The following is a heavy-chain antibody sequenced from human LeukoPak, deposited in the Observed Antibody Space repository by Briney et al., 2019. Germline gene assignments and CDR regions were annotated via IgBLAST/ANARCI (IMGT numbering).Heavy chain of an antibody. CDR3: ASFEYSSSWGGPNWFDP. V-gene: IGHV3-74*01. D-gene: IGHD6-6*01. CDR1: GFTFSSYW. Sequence: PGGSLRLSCAASGFTFSSYWMHWVRQAPGKGLVWVSRINSDGSSTSYADSVKGRFTISRDNAKNTLYLQMNSLRAEDTAVYYCASFEYSSSWGGPNWFDPWGQGTLVTVSS. CDR2: INSDGSST. J-gene: IGHJ5*02.